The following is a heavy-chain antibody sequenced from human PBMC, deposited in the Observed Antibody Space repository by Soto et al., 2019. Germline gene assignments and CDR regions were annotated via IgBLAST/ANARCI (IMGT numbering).Heavy chain of an antibody. Sequence: ASVKVSCKASGGTFSSYAISWVRQAPGQGLEWMGGIIPIFGTANYAQKFQGRVTITADESTSTAYMELSSLRSEDTAVYYCAKDGAVAGAFDIWGQGTMVTVSS. CDR1: GGTFSSYA. J-gene: IGHJ3*02. CDR2: IIPIFGTA. D-gene: IGHD6-19*01. V-gene: IGHV1-69*13. CDR3: AKDGAVAGAFDI.